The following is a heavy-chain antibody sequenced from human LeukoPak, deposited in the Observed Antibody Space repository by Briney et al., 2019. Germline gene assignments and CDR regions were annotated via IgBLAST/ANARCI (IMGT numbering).Heavy chain of an antibody. CDR3: AREAYCSSTSCYYRDYYYYYYMDV. D-gene: IGHD2-2*01. V-gene: IGHV1-18*01. Sequence: ASVKVSCKASGYTFTSYGISWVRQAPGQGLEWMGWISAYNGNTNYAQKLQGRVTMTTDTSTSTAYMELRSLRSDDTAVYYCAREAYCSSTSCYYRDYYYYYYMDVWGKGTTVTVSS. CDR2: ISAYNGNT. CDR1: GYTFTSYG. J-gene: IGHJ6*03.